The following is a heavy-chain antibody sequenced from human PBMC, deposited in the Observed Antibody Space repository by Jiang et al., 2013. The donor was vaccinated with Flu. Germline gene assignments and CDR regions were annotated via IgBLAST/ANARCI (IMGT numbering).Heavy chain of an antibody. D-gene: IGHD3/OR15-3a*01. CDR1: GHTLTALS. CDR3: ARARYSFGRYYFDF. Sequence: GAEVKKPGASVKVSCKVSGHTLTALSMHWVRQAPGKGLEWMGGFDSEDGETLYPQGFQGRLTMTEDTSTDTAYMDLRSLRSEDTAVYYCARARYSFGRYYFDFWGQGTLVTVSS. CDR2: FDSEDGET. J-gene: IGHJ4*02. V-gene: IGHV1-24*01.